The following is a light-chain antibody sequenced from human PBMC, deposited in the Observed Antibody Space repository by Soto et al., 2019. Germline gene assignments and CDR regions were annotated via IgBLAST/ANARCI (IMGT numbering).Light chain of an antibody. CDR3: QQYNSYSWT. J-gene: IGKJ1*01. V-gene: IGKV1-5*01. CDR1: QSISSW. CDR2: DAS. Sequence: DNQMTQSPSTLSASVGDKVKNTRRASQSISSWLAWYQQTPGKAPKLLIYDASSLECGVPSMFSGSGSGTEFTLTISSLQPDDFATYYCQQYNSYSWTFGQGTKVDIK.